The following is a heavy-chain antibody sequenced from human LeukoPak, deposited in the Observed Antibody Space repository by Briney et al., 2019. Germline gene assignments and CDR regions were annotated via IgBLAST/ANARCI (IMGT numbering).Heavy chain of an antibody. Sequence: GGSLTLSCAASGFTFRSYAMHWVRQAPGKGLEWVAVIAYDGNNEFYADSVKGRFTISRDNSKNTLYLQMNSLRGEDTAVYYCASPQSSSWYSPIEYWGQGTLVTVSS. CDR1: GFTFRSYA. CDR3: ASPQSSSWYSPIEY. V-gene: IGHV3-30-3*01. D-gene: IGHD6-13*01. CDR2: IAYDGNNE. J-gene: IGHJ4*02.